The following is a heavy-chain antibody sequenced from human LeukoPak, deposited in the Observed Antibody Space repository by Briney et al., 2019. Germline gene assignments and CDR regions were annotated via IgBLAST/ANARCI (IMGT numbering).Heavy chain of an antibody. CDR2: LVYDERS. CDR1: GFPFSSYG. D-gene: IGHD2-2*01. CDR3: TRDLSTAFDF. V-gene: IGHV3-33*05. Sequence: GGSLRLSCAASGFPFSSYGMHWVRQAPGKGLEWVARLVYDERSDYANSVKGRFSISRDNSKNTLFLDMSDLRVEDTAVYYCTRDLSTAFDFWGQGVLVTVSS. J-gene: IGHJ4*02.